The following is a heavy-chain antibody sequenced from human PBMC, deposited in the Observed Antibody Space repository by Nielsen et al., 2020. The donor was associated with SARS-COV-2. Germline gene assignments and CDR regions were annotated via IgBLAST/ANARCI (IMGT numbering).Heavy chain of an antibody. D-gene: IGHD1-14*01. CDR3: ATKVNQGGMDV. CDR1: GYTATDYF. Sequence: ASVKVSCKASGYTATDYFVHWVRQAPGQGLEWMGRISPNRGATNYAQTFQGRVIMTRDTSTATAYIELSRLTSDDTAVYYCATKVNQGGMDVWGQGTTVIVSS. CDR2: ISPNRGAT. V-gene: IGHV1-2*06. J-gene: IGHJ6*02.